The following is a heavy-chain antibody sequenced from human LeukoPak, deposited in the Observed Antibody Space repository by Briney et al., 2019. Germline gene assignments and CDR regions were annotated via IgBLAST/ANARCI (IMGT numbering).Heavy chain of an antibody. CDR2: MNPNSGNT. D-gene: IGHD2-15*01. CDR1: GYTFTSYD. Sequence: GASVKVSCKASGYTFTSYDINWVRQATGQGLEWMGWMNPNSGNTGYAQKFQGRVTMTRNTSIGTAYMELSSLRSEDTAVYYCAGLGYCSGGSGSDAFDIWGQGTMVTVSS. V-gene: IGHV1-8*01. CDR3: AGLGYCSGGSGSDAFDI. J-gene: IGHJ3*02.